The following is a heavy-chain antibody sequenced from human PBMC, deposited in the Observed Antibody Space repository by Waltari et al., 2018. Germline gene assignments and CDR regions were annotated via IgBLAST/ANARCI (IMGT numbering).Heavy chain of an antibody. D-gene: IGHD2-2*01. Sequence: QVQLVQSGAEVKKPGSSVKVSRKASGGTFSSNVISWVRQAPGQGLEWMGGLTPIFGTTNYAQKFQGRVTITADESTSTAYMELSSLRSDDSAVYYCARGGAGSIVVLEPAAGFHPFDIWGQGTLVTVSS. CDR1: GGTFSSNV. V-gene: IGHV1-69*01. CDR2: LTPIFGTT. J-gene: IGHJ3*02. CDR3: ARGGAGSIVVLEPAAGFHPFDI.